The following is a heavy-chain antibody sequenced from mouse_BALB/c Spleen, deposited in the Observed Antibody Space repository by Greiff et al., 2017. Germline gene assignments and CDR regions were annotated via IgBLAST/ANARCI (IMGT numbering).Heavy chain of an antibody. CDR1: GYAFSSYW. CDR3: ARWAMDY. CDR2: ICPGDGAT. V-gene: IGHV1-80*01. J-gene: IGHJ4*01. Sequence: QVQLQQSGAELVRPGSSVSISCKVSGYAFSSYWMNWVQQRPGQGLEWIGQICPGDGATNYNGKFTGKAKLTADKSSSTAYMQLSSLTSEDSAVYFCARWAMDYWGQGTSVTVAS.